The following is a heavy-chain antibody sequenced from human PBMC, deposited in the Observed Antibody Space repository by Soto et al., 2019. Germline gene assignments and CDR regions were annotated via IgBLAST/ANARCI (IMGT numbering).Heavy chain of an antibody. Sequence: QVQLVQSGAEVKKPGASVKVSCKASGYTLTSYGISWVRQAPGQGLEWMGWISAYNGNTNYAQKLQGRVTMTTDTSTSTAYMELRSLRSDDTAVYYCARDKHCSSTSCYSNAFDIWGQGTMVTVSS. CDR1: GYTLTSYG. D-gene: IGHD2-2*01. V-gene: IGHV1-18*04. CDR2: ISAYNGNT. J-gene: IGHJ3*02. CDR3: ARDKHCSSTSCYSNAFDI.